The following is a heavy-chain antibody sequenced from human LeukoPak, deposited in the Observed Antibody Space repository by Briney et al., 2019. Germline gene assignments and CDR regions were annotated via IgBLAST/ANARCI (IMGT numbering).Heavy chain of an antibody. D-gene: IGHD2-2*01. CDR3: ARVGHPTDIVAVPAARSDLGTFDY. V-gene: IGHV1-18*01. CDR1: GYTFTSYG. CDR2: ISAYNGNT. J-gene: IGHJ4*02. Sequence: GASVKVSCKASGYTFTSYGISWVRQAPGQGLEWMGWISAYNGNTNYAQKLQGRVTMTTDTSTSTAYMELRSLRSDDTAVYYCARVGHPTDIVAVPAARSDLGTFDYWGQGTLVTVSS.